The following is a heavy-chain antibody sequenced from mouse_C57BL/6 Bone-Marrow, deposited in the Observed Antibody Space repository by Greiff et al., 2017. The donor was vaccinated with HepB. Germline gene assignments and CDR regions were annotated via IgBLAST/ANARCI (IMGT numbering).Heavy chain of an antibody. D-gene: IGHD1-1*01. CDR1: GFNIKDYY. CDR3: AYYGSSLDY. J-gene: IGHJ2*01. CDR2: IHPSDSDT. V-gene: IGHV1-74*01. Sequence: VQLQQSGAELVKPGASVKLSCTASGFNIKDYYMHWVKQRPGQGLEWIGRIHPSDSDTNYNQKFKGKATLTVDKSSSTAYMQLSSLTSEDSAVYYCAYYGSSLDYWGQGTTLTVSS.